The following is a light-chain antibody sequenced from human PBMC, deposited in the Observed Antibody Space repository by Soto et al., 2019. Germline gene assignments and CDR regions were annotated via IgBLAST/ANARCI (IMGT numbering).Light chain of an antibody. V-gene: IGLV2-14*01. CDR3: SSYTTSTSFIL. Sequence: QSALTQPASVSGSPGQSITISCTGTSSDVGGYNYVCRYQQYPGKAPKLMIYEVSNRPSGVSNRFSGSKSGNTASLTISGLQAEDEADYFCSSYTTSTSFILFGGGTKLTVL. J-gene: IGLJ2*01. CDR2: EVS. CDR1: SSDVGGYNY.